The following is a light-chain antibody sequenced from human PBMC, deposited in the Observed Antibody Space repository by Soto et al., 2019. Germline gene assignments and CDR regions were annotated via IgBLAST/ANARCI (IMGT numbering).Light chain of an antibody. V-gene: IGKV3-15*01. CDR3: QQYNAWPVT. CDR1: QSVRSN. J-gene: IGKJ4*01. CDR2: GAS. Sequence: EIVMTQSPATLSVSPGERATLSCRASQSVRSNLAWYQQKPGQAPRLLISGASTRATGIPARFSGSGSGTEFTLTIRSLQSEDFAVYYCQQYNAWPVTFGGGTKVEIK.